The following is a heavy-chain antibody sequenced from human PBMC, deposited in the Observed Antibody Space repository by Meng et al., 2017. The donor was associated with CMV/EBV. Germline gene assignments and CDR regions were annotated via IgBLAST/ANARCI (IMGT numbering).Heavy chain of an antibody. CDR2: IYYSGST. V-gene: IGHV4-61*01. D-gene: IGHD3-3*01. CDR1: GGSVSSGSYY. Sequence: SETLSLTCTVSGGSVSSGSYYWSWIRQPPGKGLEWIGYIYYSGSTNYNPSLKSRVTISVDTSKNQFSLKLSSVTAADTAVYYCARGDPVLRFLEWLPRYYGMDVWGQGTTVTVSS. CDR3: ARGDPVLRFLEWLPRYYGMDV. J-gene: IGHJ6*02.